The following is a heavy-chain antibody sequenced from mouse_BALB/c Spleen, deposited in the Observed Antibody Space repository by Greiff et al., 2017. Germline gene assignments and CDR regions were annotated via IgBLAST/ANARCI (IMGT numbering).Heavy chain of an antibody. CDR1: GFSLTSYG. V-gene: IGHV2-9*02. D-gene: IGHD2-1*01. J-gene: IGHJ1*01. CDR3: ARDSPYGNWYFDV. CDR2: IWAGGST. Sequence: VQRVESGPGLVAPSQSLSITCTVSGFSLTSYGVHWVRQPPGKGLEWLGVIWAGGSTNYNSALMSRLSISKDNSKSQVFLKMNSLQTDDTAMYYCARDSPYGNWYFDVWGAGTTVTVSS.